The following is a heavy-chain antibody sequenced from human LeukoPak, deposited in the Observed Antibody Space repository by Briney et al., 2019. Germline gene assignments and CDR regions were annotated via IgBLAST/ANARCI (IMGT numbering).Heavy chain of an antibody. J-gene: IGHJ4*02. CDR1: GGSFSGYY. V-gene: IGHV4-34*01. CDR2: INHSGST. Sequence: PSETLSLTCAVYGGSFSGYYWSWIRQPPGKGLEWIGEINHSGSTNYNPSLKSRVTISVDTSKNQFSLKLSSVTAADTAVYYCARYTAKHIDYWGQGTLVTVSS. D-gene: IGHD5-18*01. CDR3: ARYTAKHIDY.